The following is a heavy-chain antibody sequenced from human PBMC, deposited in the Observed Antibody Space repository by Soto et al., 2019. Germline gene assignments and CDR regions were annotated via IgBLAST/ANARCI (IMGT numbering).Heavy chain of an antibody. V-gene: IGHV1-3*01. J-gene: IGHJ5*02. CDR2: INAGNGKT. CDR1: GYTFTSYA. CDR3: DSGSRLNWFDP. D-gene: IGHD3-10*01. Sequence: GASVKVSCKASGYTFTSYAMHWVRQAPGQRLEGMGWINAGNGKTKYSQKFQGRATITRDTSASTAYMERSSLRSEDTAAYYGDSGSRLNWFDPSGQVSLVTVSS.